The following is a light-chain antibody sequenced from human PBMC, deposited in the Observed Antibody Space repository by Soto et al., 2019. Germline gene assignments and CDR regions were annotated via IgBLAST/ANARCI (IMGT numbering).Light chain of an antibody. V-gene: IGLV2-14*03. CDR3: SSYTSSSTLYV. CDR1: SIDVGGYNY. J-gene: IGLJ1*01. CDR2: DVA. Sequence: QSALTQPASVSGSPGQSIAISCTGASIDVGGYNYVSWYQQHPGKAPKLMIYDVASRPSGVSDRFSGSKSGNTASLTISGLQAEDEPDYYCSSYTSSSTLYVFGTGTKLTVL.